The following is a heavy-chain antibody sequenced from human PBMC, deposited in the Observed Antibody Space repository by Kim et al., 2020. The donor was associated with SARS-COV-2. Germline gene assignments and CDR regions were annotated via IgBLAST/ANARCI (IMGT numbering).Heavy chain of an antibody. CDR2: ISSSGSTI. CDR3: ASIYGSGSYSDGMDV. D-gene: IGHD3-10*01. J-gene: IGHJ6*02. CDR1: GFTFSDYY. V-gene: IGHV3-11*01. Sequence: GGSLRLSCAASGFTFSDYYMSWIRQAPGKGLEWVSYISSSGSTIYYADSVKGRFTISRDNAKNSLYLQMNSLRAEDTAVYYCASIYGSGSYSDGMDVWGQGTTVTVSS.